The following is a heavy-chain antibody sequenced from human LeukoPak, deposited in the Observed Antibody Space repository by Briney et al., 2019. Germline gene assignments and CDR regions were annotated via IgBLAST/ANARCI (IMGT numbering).Heavy chain of an antibody. J-gene: IGHJ4*02. CDR2: IYYSGST. Sequence: SETLSLTCAVSGGSISSSSYYWGWIRQPPGKGLEWIGSIYYSGSTYYNPSLKSRVTISVDTSKNQSSLKLSSVTAADTAVYYCASRSSGYYTRLDYWGQGTLVTVSS. V-gene: IGHV4-39*01. CDR1: GGSISSSSYY. CDR3: ASRSSGYYTRLDY. D-gene: IGHD3-3*01.